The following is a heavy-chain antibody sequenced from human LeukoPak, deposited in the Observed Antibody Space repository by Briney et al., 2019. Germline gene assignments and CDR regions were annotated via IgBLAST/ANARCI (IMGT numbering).Heavy chain of an antibody. V-gene: IGHV3-7*01. CDR2: VKEDGSEE. CDR1: GFTFSSHS. CDR3: ARLLHYERSVYRPVDC. Sequence: GGSLRLSXAASGFTFSSHSMSWVRQAPGKGLEWVANVKEDGSEENYVDSVKGRFTISRDNAVKSLYLQMNGLRAEDTAVYFCARLLHYERSVYRPVDCWGQGTLVAVSS. D-gene: IGHD5/OR15-5a*01. J-gene: IGHJ4*02.